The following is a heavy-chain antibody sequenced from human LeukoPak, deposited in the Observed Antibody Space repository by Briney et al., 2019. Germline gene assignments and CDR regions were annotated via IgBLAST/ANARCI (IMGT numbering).Heavy chain of an antibody. CDR3: ASNLPPGYCSGGSCYRYYYYMDV. CDR1: GGTFSSYA. J-gene: IGHJ6*03. CDR2: IIPIFGTA. V-gene: IGHV1-69*13. Sequence: RASVKVSCKASGGTFSSYAISWVRQAPGQGLEWMGGIIPIFGTANYAQKFQGRVTITADESTSTAYMELSSLRSEDTAVCYCASNLPPGYCSGGSCYRYYYYMDVWGKGTTVTVSS. D-gene: IGHD2-15*01.